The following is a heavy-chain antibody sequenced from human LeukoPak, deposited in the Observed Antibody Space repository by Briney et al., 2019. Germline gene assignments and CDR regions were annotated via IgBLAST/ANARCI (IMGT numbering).Heavy chain of an antibody. V-gene: IGHV3-7*01. CDR2: IKQDGSER. CDR3: ARAGSHWHYVY. D-gene: IGHD3-10*01. J-gene: IGHJ4*02. Sequence: GGSLRLSCAASGFTFRGFSMSWVRQSPTKGPQWVANIKQDGSERYYEDSVKGRFTISRDNAKNSLSLQMNNLRVEDTAVYYCARAGSHWHYVYWGQGTVVTVSS. CDR1: GFTFRGFS.